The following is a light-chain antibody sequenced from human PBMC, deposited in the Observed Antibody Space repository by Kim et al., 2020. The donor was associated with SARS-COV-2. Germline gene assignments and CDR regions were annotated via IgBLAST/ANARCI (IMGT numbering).Light chain of an antibody. CDR2: SAS. J-gene: IGKJ1*01. Sequence: DIQMTQSPSSLSASVGDRVTITCRANQGITNSLAWFQQKPGEAPKSLIYSASNLQSGVPSRFSGSGSGTDFILTISSLQPEDFATYYCQQYHTYPRTFGQGTKVDI. CDR1: QGITNS. V-gene: IGKV1-16*01. CDR3: QQYHTYPRT.